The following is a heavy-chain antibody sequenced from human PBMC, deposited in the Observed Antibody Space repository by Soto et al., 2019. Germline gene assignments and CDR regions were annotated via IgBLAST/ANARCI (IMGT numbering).Heavy chain of an antibody. J-gene: IGHJ6*02. Sequence: QVQLVESGGGVVQPGRSLRLSCAASGFTFSSYGMHWVRQAPGKGLEWVAVISYDGSNKYYADSVKGRFTISRDNSKNTLYLQMNSLRAEDTAVYYCAKEAHVESFLFYYYGMDVWGQGTTVTVSS. CDR2: ISYDGSNK. D-gene: IGHD1-26*01. V-gene: IGHV3-30*18. CDR3: AKEAHVESFLFYYYGMDV. CDR1: GFTFSSYG.